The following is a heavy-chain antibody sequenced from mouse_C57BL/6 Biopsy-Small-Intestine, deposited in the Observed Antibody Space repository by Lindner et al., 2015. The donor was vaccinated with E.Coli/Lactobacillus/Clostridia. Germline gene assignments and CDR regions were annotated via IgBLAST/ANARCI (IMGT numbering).Heavy chain of an antibody. CDR2: IYPGDGDT. Sequence: VQLQESGPELVKPGASVKISCKASGYAFSSSWMNWVKQRPGKGLEWIGRIYPGDGDTNYNGKLKGKATLTADKSSSTAYMQLSSLTSEDSAVYFCAKVPFDYWGQGTTLTVSS. CDR3: AKVPFDY. CDR1: GYAFSSSW. V-gene: IGHV1-82*01. J-gene: IGHJ2*01. D-gene: IGHD6-1*01.